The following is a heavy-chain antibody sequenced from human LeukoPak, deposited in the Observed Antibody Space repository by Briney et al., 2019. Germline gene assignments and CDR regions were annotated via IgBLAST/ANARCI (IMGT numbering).Heavy chain of an antibody. V-gene: IGHV4-59*08. J-gene: IGHJ4*02. CDR3: ARHLYSHDYDY. Sequence: PSETLSLTCTVSGVSISDFYWNWIRQPPGKGLEWIGYIYYSGSTNYNPSLKSRVTISVDTSKNQFSLKLSSVTAADTAVYYCARHLYSHDYDYWGQGTLVTVSS. D-gene: IGHD5-18*01. CDR2: IYYSGST. CDR1: GVSISDFY.